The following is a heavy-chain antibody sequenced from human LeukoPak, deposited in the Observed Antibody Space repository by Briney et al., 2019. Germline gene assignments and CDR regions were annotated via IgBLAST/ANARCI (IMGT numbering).Heavy chain of an antibody. Sequence: PGGSLRLSCAASGFTVSSNYMSWVRQAPARGLEWVSSLRGDGETFYADSVKGRFTLSRDDSRNTVYLQLNNLRVEDTAVYYCAKASWVSSADAVLWGQGTLVTVSS. CDR1: GFTVSSNY. CDR3: AKASWVSSADAVL. V-gene: IGHV3-53*01. D-gene: IGHD3-16*01. CDR2: LRGDGET. J-gene: IGHJ4*02.